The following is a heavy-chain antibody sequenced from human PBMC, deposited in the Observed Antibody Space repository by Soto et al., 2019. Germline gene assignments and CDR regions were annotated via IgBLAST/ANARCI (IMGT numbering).Heavy chain of an antibody. CDR2: IYYRGST. D-gene: IGHD3-9*01. CDR1: GGSISSYY. Sequence: SETLSLTCTASGGSISSYYWSWIRQPPGKGLEWIGYIYYRGSTNYNPSLKSRVTISVDTSKNQFSLKLSSVTAAATAVYYCAREGPLLDYDILTGYYIDHQPGSRSYYFYYGMDVWGQGTTVTVSS. V-gene: IGHV4-59*01. CDR3: AREGPLLDYDILTGYYIDHQPGSRSYYFYYGMDV. J-gene: IGHJ6*02.